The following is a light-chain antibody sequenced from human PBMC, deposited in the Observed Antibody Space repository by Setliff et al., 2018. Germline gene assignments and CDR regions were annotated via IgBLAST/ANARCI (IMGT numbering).Light chain of an antibody. Sequence: QSALTQPPSVSGAPGQRVTISCTGSSSNIGAGYDVHWYQQLPGTAPKLLIYGNSNRPSGVPDRFSGSKSGTSASLVITGLQAEDEADYYCQSYDSSLSGSGVFGTGTKVTVL. CDR1: SSNIGAGYD. V-gene: IGLV1-40*01. CDR2: GNS. CDR3: QSYDSSLSGSGV. J-gene: IGLJ1*01.